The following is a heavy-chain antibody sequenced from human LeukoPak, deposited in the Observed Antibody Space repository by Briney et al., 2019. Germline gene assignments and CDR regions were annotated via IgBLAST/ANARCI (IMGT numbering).Heavy chain of an antibody. CDR3: TGSSRSTRYYFDY. D-gene: IGHD6-6*01. V-gene: IGHV4-34*12. Sequence: SETLSLTCAVHGGSFSDYYWSWIRQPPGKGLEWIGEIFHRGDPNYNPSLKSRVTISVDTSENQFSLNLSSVAATDSAVYFCTGSSRSTRYYFDYWGQGILVTVSS. J-gene: IGHJ4*02. CDR2: IFHRGDP. CDR1: GGSFSDYY.